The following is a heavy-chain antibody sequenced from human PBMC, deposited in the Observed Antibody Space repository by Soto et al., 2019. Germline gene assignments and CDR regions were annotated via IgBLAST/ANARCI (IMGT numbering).Heavy chain of an antibody. CDR2: NNNDGSVT. J-gene: IGHJ4*02. V-gene: IGHV3-74*01. Sequence: RRWGQQCRSRGLVCHSKNNNDGSVTNYADSVKGRFTISRDNAKSTLYLQMSSLRAEDTAVYYCVAAHAGAFWGQATLFTVSS. CDR3: VAAHAGAF. D-gene: IGHD6-13*01.